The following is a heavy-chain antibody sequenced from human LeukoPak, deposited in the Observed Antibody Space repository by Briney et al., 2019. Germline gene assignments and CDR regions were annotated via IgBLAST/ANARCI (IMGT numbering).Heavy chain of an antibody. J-gene: IGHJ4*02. CDR3: ATAETGEPLDY. D-gene: IGHD7-27*01. V-gene: IGHV4-30-4*01. CDR1: GGSISSGDYY. Sequence: SQTLSLTCTVSGGSISSGDYYWSWIRQPPGKGLEWIGSIYYNGNTFYNPSLKSRVTISVDTSKNQFSLKLSSVTAADTAVYYCATAETGEPLDYWGQGTLVTVSS. CDR2: IYYNGNT.